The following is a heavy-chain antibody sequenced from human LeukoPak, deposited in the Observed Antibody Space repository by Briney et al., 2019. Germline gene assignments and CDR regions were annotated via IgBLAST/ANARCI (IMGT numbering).Heavy chain of an antibody. CDR3: ARESLTWLQSRTSWFDP. D-gene: IGHD5-24*01. Sequence: SETLSLTCTVSGGSISSSSYYGDWIRQPPGKGLEWIGEINHSGSTYYNPSLKSRVTISVDSSKNQFSLRLSSVTAADTAVYYCARESLTWLQSRTSWFDPWGQGTLVTVSS. V-gene: IGHV4-39*07. CDR2: INHSGST. J-gene: IGHJ5*02. CDR1: GGSISSSSYY.